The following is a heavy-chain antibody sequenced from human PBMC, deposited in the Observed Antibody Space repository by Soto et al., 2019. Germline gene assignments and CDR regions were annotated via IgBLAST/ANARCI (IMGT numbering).Heavy chain of an antibody. V-gene: IGHV3-23*01. CDR1: GFTFSSYA. Sequence: GGSLRLXCAASGFTFSSYAMSWVRQAPGKGLEWVSAISGSGGSTYYADSVKGRFTISRDNSKNTLYLQMNSLRAEDTAVYYCAKVRGSYYYYGMDVWGQGTTVTVSS. D-gene: IGHD1-26*01. J-gene: IGHJ6*02. CDR3: AKVRGSYYYYGMDV. CDR2: ISGSGGST.